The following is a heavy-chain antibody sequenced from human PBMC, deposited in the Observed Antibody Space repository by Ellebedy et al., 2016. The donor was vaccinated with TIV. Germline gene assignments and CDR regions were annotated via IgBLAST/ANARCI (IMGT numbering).Heavy chain of an antibody. Sequence: MPSETLSLTCTVSGDSISSSSHYWGWIRQPPGKGMEWIGSIFDCGSTFYNPSLKSRVTISVDTSKNQFSLKLSSVTAADTAVYYCASFLIVVVTATTFDYWGQGTLVTVSS. CDR1: GDSISSSSHY. J-gene: IGHJ4*02. CDR3: ASFLIVVVTATTFDY. D-gene: IGHD2-21*02. V-gene: IGHV4-39*01. CDR2: IFDCGST.